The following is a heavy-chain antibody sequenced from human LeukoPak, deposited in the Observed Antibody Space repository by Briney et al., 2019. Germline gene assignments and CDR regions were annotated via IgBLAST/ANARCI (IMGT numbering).Heavy chain of an antibody. CDR1: GGSISSGGYY. V-gene: IGHV4-30-2*01. CDR3: ARSSTSSWPTGYNWFDP. CDR2: IYHSGST. D-gene: IGHD2-2*01. Sequence: SETLSLTCTVSGGSISSGGYYWSWIRQPPGKGLEWIGYIYHSGSTYYNPSLKSRVTISVDRSKNQFSLKLSSVTAADTAVYYCARSSTSSWPTGYNWFDPWGQGTLVTVSS. J-gene: IGHJ5*02.